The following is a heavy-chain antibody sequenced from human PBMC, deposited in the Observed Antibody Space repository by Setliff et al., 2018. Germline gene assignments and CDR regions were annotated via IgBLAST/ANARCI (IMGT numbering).Heavy chain of an antibody. D-gene: IGHD6-19*01. CDR1: GGSISSGSYY. CDR3: AREARHKSPEVAGCNWFDP. Sequence: SETLSLTCTVSGGSISSGSYYWSWIRQPAGKGLEWIGRIYTSGSTNYNPSLKSRVTISVDTSKNQFSLKLSSVTAADTAVYYCAREARHKSPEVAGCNWFDPWGQGTLVTVSS. J-gene: IGHJ5*02. V-gene: IGHV4-61*02. CDR2: IYTSGST.